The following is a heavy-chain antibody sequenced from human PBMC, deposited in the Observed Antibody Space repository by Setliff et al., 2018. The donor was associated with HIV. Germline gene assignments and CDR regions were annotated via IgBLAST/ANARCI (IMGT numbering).Heavy chain of an antibody. CDR1: GGSISSYS. J-gene: IGHJ6*02. D-gene: IGHD3-22*01. Sequence: SETLSLTCSVSGGSISSYSWGWIRQVPGKGLEWIGNIYYGGSANYKPSPKSRVTISTDWHRNQFSLELRSVTTADTAVYYCARDFTYDNSGSLTGYGMDVWGQGTAVTVSS. CDR3: ARDFTYDNSGSLTGYGMDV. CDR2: IYYGGSA. V-gene: IGHV4-59*13.